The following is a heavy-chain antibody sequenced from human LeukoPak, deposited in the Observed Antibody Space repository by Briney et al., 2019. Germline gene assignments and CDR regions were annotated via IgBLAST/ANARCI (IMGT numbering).Heavy chain of an antibody. CDR1: GFTVSSNY. V-gene: IGHV3-53*01. Sequence: GGSLRLSCAASGFTVSSNYMSWVRQAPGKGLEWVSVIYSGGSTYYADSVKGRFTISRDNSKNTLYLQMNSLRAEDTAVYYCARNYYGGNSPGFDYWGQGTLVTVSS. CDR2: IYSGGST. J-gene: IGHJ4*02. CDR3: ARNYYGGNSPGFDY. D-gene: IGHD4-23*01.